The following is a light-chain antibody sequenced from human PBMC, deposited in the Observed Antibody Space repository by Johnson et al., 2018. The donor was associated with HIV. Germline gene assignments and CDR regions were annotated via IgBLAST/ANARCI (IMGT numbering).Light chain of an antibody. CDR2: ENN. CDR3: GTWDSSLGGV. Sequence: QSVLTQPPSVSAAPGQKVTISCSGSSSNIGNNYVSWYQQLPGTAPQLLIYENNKRPSGIPDRFSGSKSGTSATLGITGLQTGDEADYYCGTWDSSLGGVFGTGTKVPVL. J-gene: IGLJ1*01. V-gene: IGLV1-51*02. CDR1: SSNIGNNY.